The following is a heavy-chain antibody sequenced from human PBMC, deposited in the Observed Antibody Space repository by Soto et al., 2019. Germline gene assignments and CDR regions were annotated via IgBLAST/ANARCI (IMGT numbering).Heavy chain of an antibody. V-gene: IGHV1-69*12. CDR1: GGTFSTYA. CDR2: FIPMFGTA. J-gene: IGHJ4*02. D-gene: IGHD5-18*01. Sequence: QVQLVQSGAEVKKPESSVKVSCKAPGGTFSTYAISWVRQAPGQGLEWMGGFIPMFGTANYAQRFQDRVMITADESTNTVYMELSSLRSEDTAVYFCASGIQLWLRRINNGYSGWGQGTLVTVSS. CDR3: ASGIQLWLRRINNGYSG.